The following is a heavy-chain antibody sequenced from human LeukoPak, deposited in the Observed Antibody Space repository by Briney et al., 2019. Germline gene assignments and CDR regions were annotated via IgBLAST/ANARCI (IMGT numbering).Heavy chain of an antibody. D-gene: IGHD5-24*01. V-gene: IGHV4-31*03. J-gene: IGHJ4*02. CDR2: IYYSGST. CDR3: ATQMATMYYFDY. CDR1: GDSISSGGYY. Sequence: SETLSLTCTVSGDSISSGGYYWSWIRQHPGKGLEWIGYIYYSGSTYYNPSLKSRVTISVDTSKNQLSLKLSSVTAADTAVYYCATQMATMYYFDYWGQGTLVTVSS.